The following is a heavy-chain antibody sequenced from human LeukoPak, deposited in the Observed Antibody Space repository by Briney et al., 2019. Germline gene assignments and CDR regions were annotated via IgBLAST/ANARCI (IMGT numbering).Heavy chain of an antibody. D-gene: IGHD2-21*02. Sequence: SETLSLTCTVSGGSISSYYWSWIRQPAGKGLEWIGRIYTSGSTNYNPSLKSRVTMSVDTSKNQFSLKLSSVTAADTAVYYCASNIVAVTASDAFDIWGQGTMVTVSS. CDR2: IYTSGST. CDR3: ASNIVAVTASDAFDI. V-gene: IGHV4-4*07. CDR1: GGSISSYY. J-gene: IGHJ3*02.